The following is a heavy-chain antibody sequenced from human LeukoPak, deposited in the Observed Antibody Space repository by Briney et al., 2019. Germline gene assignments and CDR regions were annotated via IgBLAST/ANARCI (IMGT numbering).Heavy chain of an antibody. CDR3: ARDTATALDY. Sequence: PGGSLRLSCAAPGFTFTNHYMDWVRQAPGMGLEWIARITNKPSTYTTAYAASVKGRFIVSRDDSKNSLHLQMNSLKTEDTAVYYCARDTATALDYWGQGTLVTVSS. D-gene: IGHD5-18*01. CDR2: ITNKPSTYTT. CDR1: GFTFTNHY. V-gene: IGHV3-72*01. J-gene: IGHJ4*02.